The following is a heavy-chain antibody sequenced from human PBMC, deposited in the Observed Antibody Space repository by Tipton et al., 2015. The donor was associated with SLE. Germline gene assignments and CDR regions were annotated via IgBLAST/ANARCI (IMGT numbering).Heavy chain of an antibody. Sequence: GSLRLSCAASGFTFSSYGMSWVRQAPGKGLEWVSAISGSGGSTYYADSVKGRFTISRDNSKNTLYLQMNSLRAEDTAVYYCAKDHPSLIVVVPAAPGYWGQGTLVTVSS. CDR3: AKDHPSLIVVVPAAPGY. V-gene: IGHV3-23*01. D-gene: IGHD2-2*01. J-gene: IGHJ4*02. CDR1: GFTFSSYG. CDR2: ISGSGGST.